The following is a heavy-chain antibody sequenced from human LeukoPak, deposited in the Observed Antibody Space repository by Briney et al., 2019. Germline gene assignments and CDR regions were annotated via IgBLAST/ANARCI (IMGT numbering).Heavy chain of an antibody. CDR1: GFTLGSYD. CDR2: IGVAGDT. D-gene: IGHD5-18*01. CDR3: ARDGYSNPTDHLSDYYYYYGMDV. Sequence: GGSLRLSCAASGFTLGSYDMHWVRQVTGKGLEWVSAIGVAGDTYYPGSVKGRFIITRENAKNSLYLQMNSLRSEDTAVYYCARDGYSNPTDHLSDYYYYYGMDVWGQGTTVTVSS. J-gene: IGHJ6*02. V-gene: IGHV3-13*01.